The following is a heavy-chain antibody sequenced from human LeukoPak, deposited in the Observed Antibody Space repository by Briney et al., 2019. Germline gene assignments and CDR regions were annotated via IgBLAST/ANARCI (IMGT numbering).Heavy chain of an antibody. D-gene: IGHD5-12*01. CDR2: IYHSGST. J-gene: IGHJ4*02. CDR1: GGSISSSNW. V-gene: IGHV4-4*02. CDR3: ARGYSGYSGDY. Sequence: SETLSLTCAVSGGSISSSNWWSWVRQPPGKGLEWIGEIYHSGSTNYNPSLKSRVTISVDTSKNQFSLKLSSVTAADTAVYYCARGYSGYSGDYWGQGTLVTVSS.